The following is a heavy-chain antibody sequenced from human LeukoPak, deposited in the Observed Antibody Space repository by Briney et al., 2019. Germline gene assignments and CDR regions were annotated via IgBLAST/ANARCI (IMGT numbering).Heavy chain of an antibody. CDR1: GGTFSSYA. D-gene: IGHD1-26*01. V-gene: IGHV1-69*04. CDR3: ARGARVSGSPLVNHFDY. J-gene: IGHJ4*02. CDR2: IIPIFGIA. Sequence: SVKVSCKASGGTFSSYAISWVRQAPGQGLEWMGRIIPIFGIANYAQKFQGRVTITADKSTSTAYMELSSLRSEDTAVYYCARGARVSGSPLVNHFDYWGQGTLVTVSS.